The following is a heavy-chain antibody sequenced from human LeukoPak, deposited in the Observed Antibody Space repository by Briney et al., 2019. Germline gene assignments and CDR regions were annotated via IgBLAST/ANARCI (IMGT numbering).Heavy chain of an antibody. CDR1: GYTFTSYD. J-gene: IGHJ6*02. CDR3: ARGWFWELSAAEYYGMDV. V-gene: IGHV1-8*01. CDR2: MNPNSGNT. Sequence: GASVKVSCTASGYTFTSYDINWVRQATGQGLEWMGWMNPNSGNTGYAQKFQGRVTMTRNTSISTAYMELSSLRAEDTAVYYCARGWFWELSAAEYYGMDVWGQGTTVTVSS. D-gene: IGHD3-10*01.